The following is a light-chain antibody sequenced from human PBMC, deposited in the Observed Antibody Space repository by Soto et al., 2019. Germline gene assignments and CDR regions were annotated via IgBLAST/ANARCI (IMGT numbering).Light chain of an antibody. CDR3: SSDTSRSTLGV. CDR2: DVS. CDR1: SSDVGGYNY. V-gene: IGLV2-14*01. Sequence: QSALTQPASVSGSPGQSITISCTGTSSDVGGYNYVSWYQQHPGKAPKLMIYDVSNRPSGVSNRFSGSKSGNTASLTISGLEGEDEAYYCCSSDTSRSTLGVFGGGTKLTVL. J-gene: IGLJ2*01.